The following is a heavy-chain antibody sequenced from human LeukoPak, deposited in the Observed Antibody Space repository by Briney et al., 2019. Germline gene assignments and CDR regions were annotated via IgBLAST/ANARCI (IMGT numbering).Heavy chain of an antibody. CDR3: ASGGRDYDFWSGYNGAFDI. V-gene: IGHV1-69*05. D-gene: IGHD3-3*01. J-gene: IGHJ3*02. Sequence: ASVTVSFKASGGTFSSYAISWVRQAPGQGLEWMGGIIPIFGTANYAQKFQGRVTITTDESTSTAYMELSSLRPEDTAVYYCASGGRDYDFWSGYNGAFDIWGQGTMVTVSS. CDR1: GGTFSSYA. CDR2: IIPIFGTA.